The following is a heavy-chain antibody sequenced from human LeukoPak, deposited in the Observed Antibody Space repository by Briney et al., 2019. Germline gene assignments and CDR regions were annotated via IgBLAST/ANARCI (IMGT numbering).Heavy chain of an antibody. CDR1: RFTFNSYA. CDR3: AKGVGGVIQLWFGS. J-gene: IGHJ4*02. CDR2: ISGSGGST. V-gene: IGHV3-23*01. Sequence: GGSLRLSCAASRFTFNSYAMSWVRQAPGKGLEWVTAISGSGGSTYYADSVKGRFTISRDNSKNTLYLQMNSLRAEDTAVYYCAKGVGGVIQLWFGSWGQATLVTVSS. D-gene: IGHD5-18*01.